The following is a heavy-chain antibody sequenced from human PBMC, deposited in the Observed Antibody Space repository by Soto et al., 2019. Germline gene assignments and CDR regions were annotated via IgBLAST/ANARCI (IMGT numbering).Heavy chain of an antibody. Sequence: GGSLRLSCAASGFTFSSYAMSWVRQAPGKGLEWVSAISGSGGSTYYADSVKGRFTISRDNSKNTLYLQMNSLRAEDTAVYYREKSAGYSYGKYFEYWGKGTLVPVSP. J-gene: IGHJ4*02. CDR3: EKSAGYSYGKYFEY. D-gene: IGHD5-18*01. CDR2: ISGSGGST. V-gene: IGHV3-23*01. CDR1: GFTFSSYA.